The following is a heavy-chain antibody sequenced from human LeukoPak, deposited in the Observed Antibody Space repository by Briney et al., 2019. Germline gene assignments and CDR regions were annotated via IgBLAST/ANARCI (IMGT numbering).Heavy chain of an antibody. Sequence: GRSLRLSCAASGFTFSSYGMHWVRQAPGKGLEWVAVISYDGSNKYYADSVKGRFTISRDNSKNTLYLQMNSLRAEDTAVYYCAKVQDRYDSSGYPDYWGQGTLVTVSS. CDR1: GFTFSSYG. D-gene: IGHD3-22*01. CDR3: AKVQDRYDSSGYPDY. V-gene: IGHV3-30*18. J-gene: IGHJ4*02. CDR2: ISYDGSNK.